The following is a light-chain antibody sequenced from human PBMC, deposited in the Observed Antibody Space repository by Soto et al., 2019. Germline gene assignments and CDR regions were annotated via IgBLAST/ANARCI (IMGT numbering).Light chain of an antibody. CDR2: AAS. Sequence: EIVMTQSPATLSVSPGERATLSCRASQSVSSKLAWYQQKPGQAPRLLIYAASTRATGIPARFSGSGYGTEFTLTITSLQSEDFAVYYCQQYSNWPPYTFGQGTKLEIK. V-gene: IGKV3-15*01. CDR1: QSVSSK. CDR3: QQYSNWPPYT. J-gene: IGKJ2*01.